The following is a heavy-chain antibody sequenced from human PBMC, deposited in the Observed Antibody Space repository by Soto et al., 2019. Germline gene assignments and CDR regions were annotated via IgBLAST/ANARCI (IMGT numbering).Heavy chain of an antibody. CDR1: GFSFSSYG. Sequence: GGSLRLSCAASGFSFSSYGMHWVRQAPGKGLDWVAVIWYDGSNKYYAESVKGRFTISRDISKNTLYVQMNSLTVEDTAVYYCARAQYTGSYFDACDVWGQGTMVTVSS. D-gene: IGHD1-26*01. CDR3: ARAQYTGSYFDACDV. J-gene: IGHJ3*01. V-gene: IGHV3-33*03. CDR2: IWYDGSNK.